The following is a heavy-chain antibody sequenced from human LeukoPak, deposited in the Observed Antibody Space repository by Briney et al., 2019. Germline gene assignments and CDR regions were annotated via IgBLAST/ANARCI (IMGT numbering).Heavy chain of an antibody. CDR2: IDTSGST. CDR1: GDSIGSYY. D-gene: IGHD2-2*01. J-gene: IGHJ5*02. Sequence: SETLSLTCTVSGDSIGSYYWSWIRQPAGKGLEWIGRIDTSGSTNYNPSLKSRVTMSVDASKNQFSLELSSVTAADTAVYYCARRPHRSSTNWFDPWGQGTLVTVSS. CDR3: ARRPHRSSTNWFDP. V-gene: IGHV4-4*07.